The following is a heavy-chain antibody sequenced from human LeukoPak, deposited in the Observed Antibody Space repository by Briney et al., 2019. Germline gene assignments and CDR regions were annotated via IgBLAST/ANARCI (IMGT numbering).Heavy chain of an antibody. CDR3: ARHCSGGSCYRGWESWFDP. Sequence: PGGSLRLPCAPSGFTFRSYWMLGVHPAPAKALAWVANIKQEGSEKWYVDSVKGRFTISRDNAKNSLYLQMNGLRAEDTAVYYCARHCSGGSCYRGWESWFDPWGQGTLVTVSS. V-gene: IGHV3-7*01. J-gene: IGHJ5*02. CDR1: GFTFRSYW. D-gene: IGHD2-15*01. CDR2: IKQEGSEK.